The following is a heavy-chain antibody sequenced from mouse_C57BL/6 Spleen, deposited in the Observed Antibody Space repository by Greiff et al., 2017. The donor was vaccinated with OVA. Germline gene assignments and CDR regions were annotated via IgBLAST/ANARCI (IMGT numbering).Heavy chain of an antibody. D-gene: IGHD3-2*02. J-gene: IGHJ3*01. Sequence: QVQLKQSGAELVRPGASVTLSCKASGYTFTDYEMHWVKQTPVHGLEWIGAIDPETGGTAYNQKFKGKAILTADKSSSTAYMELRSLTSEDSAVYYCTRDRQLRLPFAYWGQGTLVTVSA. CDR3: TRDRQLRLPFAY. CDR2: IDPETGGT. CDR1: GYTFTDYE. V-gene: IGHV1-15*01.